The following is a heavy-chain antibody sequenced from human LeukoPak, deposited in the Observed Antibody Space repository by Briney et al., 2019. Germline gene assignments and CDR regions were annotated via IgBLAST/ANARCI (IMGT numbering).Heavy chain of an antibody. CDR2: ISGSGGST. D-gene: IGHD2-15*01. CDR3: AKVLLPHLDY. CDR1: GFTFSDYY. V-gene: IGHV3-23*01. Sequence: GGSLRLSCAASGFTFSDYYMSWIRQAPGKGLEWVSAISGSGGSTYYADSVKGRFTISRDNSKNTLYLQMNSLRAEDTAVYYCAKVLLPHLDYWGQGTLVTVSS. J-gene: IGHJ4*02.